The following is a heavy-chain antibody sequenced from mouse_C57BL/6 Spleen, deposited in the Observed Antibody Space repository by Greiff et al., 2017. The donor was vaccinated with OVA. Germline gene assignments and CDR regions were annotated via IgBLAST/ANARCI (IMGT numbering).Heavy chain of an antibody. D-gene: IGHD2-1*01. J-gene: IGHJ2*01. CDR2: IYPRSGNT. CDR3: AREEDYGNYGDD. V-gene: IGHV1-81*01. Sequence: VQLQQSGAELARPGASVKLSCKASGYTFTSYGISWVKQRTGQGLEWIGEIYPRSGNTYYNEKFKGKATLTADKSSSTAYMELRSLTSEDSAVYFCAREEDYGNYGDDWGQGTTLTVSS. CDR1: GYTFTSYG.